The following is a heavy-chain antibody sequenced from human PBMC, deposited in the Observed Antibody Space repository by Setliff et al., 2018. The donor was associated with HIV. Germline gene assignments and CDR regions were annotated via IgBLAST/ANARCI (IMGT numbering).Heavy chain of an antibody. CDR2: ISDTGDYI. V-gene: IGHV3-23*01. CDR3: AKDPPGFSHFLDY. Sequence: GGSLRLSCTASAFTFNKYAMAWVRQAPGKGIEWVSAISDTGDYIYYADSVKGRFTISRDNSADTVYLQMTGLRVEDTAVYFCAKDPPGFSHFLDYWGQGAGVTAPQ. J-gene: IGHJ4*02. CDR1: AFTFNKYA.